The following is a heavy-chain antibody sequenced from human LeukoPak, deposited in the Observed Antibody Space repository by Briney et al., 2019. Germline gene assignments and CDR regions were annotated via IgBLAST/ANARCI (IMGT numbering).Heavy chain of an antibody. CDR1: GFTFSSYS. Sequence: GGSLRLSCAASGFTFSSYSMNWVRQAPGKGLEWVSSIISSSSYIYYADSVKGRFTIFRDNAKNSLYLQMSSLRAEDTAVYYCARQRYCSSTSCPDAFDIWGQGTMVTVSS. CDR2: IISSSSYI. J-gene: IGHJ3*02. D-gene: IGHD2-2*01. V-gene: IGHV3-21*01. CDR3: ARQRYCSSTSCPDAFDI.